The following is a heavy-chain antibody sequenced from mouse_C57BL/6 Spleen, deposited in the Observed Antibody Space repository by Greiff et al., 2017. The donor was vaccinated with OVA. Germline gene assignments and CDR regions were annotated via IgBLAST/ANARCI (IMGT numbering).Heavy chain of an antibody. D-gene: IGHD3-3*01. CDR3: AGLCFDY. V-gene: IGHV1-26*01. Sequence: EVQLQQSGPELVKPGASVKISCKASGYTFTDYYMNWVKQSHGKSLEWIGDINPNNGGTSYNQKFKGKATLTVDKSSSTAYMELRSLTSEDSAVHYCAGLCFDYWGQGTTLTVSS. J-gene: IGHJ2*01. CDR1: GYTFTDYY. CDR2: INPNNGGT.